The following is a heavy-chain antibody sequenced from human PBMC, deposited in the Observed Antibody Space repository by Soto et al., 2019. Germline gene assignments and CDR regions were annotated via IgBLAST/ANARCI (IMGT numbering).Heavy chain of an antibody. J-gene: IGHJ6*02. CDR2: IFFTGSA. CDR3: ARDGHGMDV. Sequence: SETLSLTCTVSGGSVSTGSYDWSWIRQPPGKGLEWIGKIFFTGSAHYNPSLRNRVTMSVDTSKDQFSLTLTSVTAADTAVYYCARDGHGMDVWGQGSTVTVSS. V-gene: IGHV4-61*01. CDR1: GGSVSTGSYD.